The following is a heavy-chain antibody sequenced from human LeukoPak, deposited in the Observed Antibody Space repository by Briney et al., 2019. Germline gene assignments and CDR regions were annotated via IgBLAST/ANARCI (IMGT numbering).Heavy chain of an antibody. Sequence: SETLSLTGTVSGGSISSSSYYWGWIRQPPGKGLEWIGSIYYSGSTYYNPSLKSRVTISVDTSKNQFSLKLSSVTAADTAVYYCARRGVAAAGEDADFDYWGQGTLVTVSS. J-gene: IGHJ4*02. CDR1: GGSISSSSYY. CDR3: ARRGVAAAGEDADFDY. CDR2: IYYSGST. D-gene: IGHD6-13*01. V-gene: IGHV4-39*01.